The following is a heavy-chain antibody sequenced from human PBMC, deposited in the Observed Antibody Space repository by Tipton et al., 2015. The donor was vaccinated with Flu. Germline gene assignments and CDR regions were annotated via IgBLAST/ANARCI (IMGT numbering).Heavy chain of an antibody. D-gene: IGHD6-19*01. CDR1: GDSMRSCSYF. Sequence: LRLSCSASGDSMRSCSYFWNWVRQPAGKGLEWIGRVDCSGTTYYNPSLKSRVTVSVDTSKNQFSLNLNSMTAADTAVYYCAGHSDGPDGSGWPNWFDPWGRGTLVTVSS. CDR2: VDCSGTT. J-gene: IGHJ5*02. CDR3: AGHSDGPDGSGWPNWFDP. V-gene: IGHV4-61*02.